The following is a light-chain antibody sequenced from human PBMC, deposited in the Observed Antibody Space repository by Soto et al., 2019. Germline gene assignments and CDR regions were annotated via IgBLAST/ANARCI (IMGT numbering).Light chain of an antibody. J-gene: IGKJ4*02. CDR1: QEVXSS. V-gene: IGKV3-15*01. Sequence: VLTQCPSALSASPGERVTLACRASQEVXSSFAWYQPRPGQAPRLLXSDASTRATGSPPRLSGGGSGTEFTVTISSLQSEDFANYYCQQANSVTLTFGGGTKVEIK. CDR2: DAS. CDR3: QQANSVTLT.